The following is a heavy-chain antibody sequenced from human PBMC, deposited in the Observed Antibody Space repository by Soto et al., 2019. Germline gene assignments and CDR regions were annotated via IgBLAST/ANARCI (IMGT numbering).Heavy chain of an antibody. D-gene: IGHD2-8*01. Sequence: QVQLEEAGPGLVKPSETLSLSCTVSGGSISGSPYYWGWLRQPPGKGLEWIGSFYYGATTYYHPSLNGRGTISVDTSKNPSSLNLTSLTAADTAVYYCARSSVWRSGGNMLYPGYFDVWGRGTLVTSSS. J-gene: IGHJ2*01. CDR2: FYYGATT. CDR3: ARSSVWRSGGNMLYPGYFDV. V-gene: IGHV4-39*01. CDR1: GGSISGSPYY.